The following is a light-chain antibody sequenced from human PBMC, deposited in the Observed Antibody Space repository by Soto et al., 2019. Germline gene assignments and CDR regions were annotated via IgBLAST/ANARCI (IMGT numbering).Light chain of an antibody. CDR2: DVS. CDR3: SSYTNNISLV. Sequence: QSALTQPASVSGSPGQSITISCTGTSSDIGAYNYVSWYRQHPGKAPKLLIYDVSYRPSGVSNRFSGFKSGSTASLTISGLQAEDEAYYYCSSYTNNISLVFGGGTKVTVL. V-gene: IGLV2-14*03. CDR1: SSDIGAYNY. J-gene: IGLJ3*02.